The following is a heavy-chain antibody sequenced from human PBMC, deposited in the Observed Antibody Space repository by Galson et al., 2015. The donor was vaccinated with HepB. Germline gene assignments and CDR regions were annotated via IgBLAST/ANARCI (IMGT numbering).Heavy chain of an antibody. V-gene: IGHV1-18*04. CDR1: GYTFTSYG. CDR2: ISAYNGNT. Sequence: SVKVSCKASGYTFTSYGISWVRQAPGQGLEWTGWISAYNGNTNYAQKLQGRVTMTTDTSTSTAYMELRSLRSDDTAVYYCARDLMQYSSSLYYFDYWGQGTLVTVSS. J-gene: IGHJ4*02. CDR3: ARDLMQYSSSLYYFDY. D-gene: IGHD6-13*01.